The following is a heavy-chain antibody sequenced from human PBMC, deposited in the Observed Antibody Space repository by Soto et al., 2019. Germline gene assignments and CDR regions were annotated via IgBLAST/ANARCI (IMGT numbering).Heavy chain of an antibody. V-gene: IGHV1-69*13. Sequence: GASVKVSCKASGGTFSSYAISWVRQAPGQGLEWMGGIIPIFGTANYAQKFQGRVTITADESTSTAYMELSSLRSEDTAVYYCARSVGVRGDPNYYYCRMHFSGQGTTGTVSS. J-gene: IGHJ6*02. D-gene: IGHD3-10*01. CDR3: ARSVGVRGDPNYYYCRMHF. CDR2: IIPIFGTA. CDR1: GGTFSSYA.